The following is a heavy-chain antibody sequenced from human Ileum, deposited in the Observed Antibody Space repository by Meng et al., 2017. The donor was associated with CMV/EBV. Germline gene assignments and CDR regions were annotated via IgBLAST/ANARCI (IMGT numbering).Heavy chain of an antibody. J-gene: IGHJ4*02. CDR1: GDSVSSSRYY. V-gene: IGHV4-39*01. CDR2: VYYSGST. D-gene: IGHD3-16*01. Sequence: SETLSLTCTVSGDSVSSSRYYWGWVRQPPGKGLEWIATVYYSGSTYYNPSLKSRVTIPVDTSKNQFSLKLTSVTAADTAVYYCATLYVLRPFDFWGQGTLVTVSS. CDR3: ATLYVLRPFDF.